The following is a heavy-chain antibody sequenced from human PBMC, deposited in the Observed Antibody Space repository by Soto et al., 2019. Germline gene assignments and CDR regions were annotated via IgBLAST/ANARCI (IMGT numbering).Heavy chain of an antibody. CDR1: GGSLSSGGYY. CDR3: ARANYFESSGPFDY. Sequence: SETLSRTCTVSGGSLSSGGYYWSWIRQHPGKGLEWIGYIYYSGSTYYNPSLESRVTLSVDTSRKQFSLKVTSVTAADTAVYYCARANYFESSGPFDYWGPGTLVTVSS. J-gene: IGHJ4*02. D-gene: IGHD3-22*01. CDR2: IYYSGST. V-gene: IGHV4-31*03.